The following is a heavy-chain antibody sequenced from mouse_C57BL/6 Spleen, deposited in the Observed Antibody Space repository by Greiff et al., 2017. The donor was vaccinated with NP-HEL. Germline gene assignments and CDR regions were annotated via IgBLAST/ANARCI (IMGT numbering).Heavy chain of an antibody. CDR2: IYPRSGNT. J-gene: IGHJ4*01. CDR1: GYTFTSYG. V-gene: IGHV1-81*01. D-gene: IGHD2-2*01. CDR3: ARWLRRYYYAMDY. Sequence: VQLKQSGAELARPGASVKLSCKASGYTFTSYGISWVKQRTGQGLEWIGEIYPRSGNTYYNEKFKGKATLTADKSSSTAYMELRSLTSEDSAVYFCARWLRRYYYAMDYWGQGTSVTVSS.